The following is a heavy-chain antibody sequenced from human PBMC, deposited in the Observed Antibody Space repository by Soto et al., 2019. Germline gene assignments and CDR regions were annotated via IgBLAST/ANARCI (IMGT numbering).Heavy chain of an antibody. CDR1: GFTFDDYA. D-gene: IGHD1-20*01. V-gene: IGHV3-9*01. CDR2: ISWNSGSI. Sequence: QSGGSLRLSCAASGFTFDDYAMHWVRQAPGKGLERVSCISWNSGSIGYADSVKGRFTISRDNAKNSLYLQMNSLRAEDTALYYCAKDIGITGTLFDYWGQGTLVTVSS. CDR3: AKDIGITGTLFDY. J-gene: IGHJ4*02.